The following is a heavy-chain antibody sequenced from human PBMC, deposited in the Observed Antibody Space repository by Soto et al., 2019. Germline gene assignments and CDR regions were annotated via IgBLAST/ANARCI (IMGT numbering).Heavy chain of an antibody. D-gene: IGHD3-10*01. V-gene: IGHV1-18*01. CDR1: GYTFTSYG. CDR2: ISAYNGNT. CDR3: AIFAAVFAAMLLLDI. J-gene: IGHJ3*02. Sequence: GASVKVSCKASGYTFTSYGISWVRQAPGQGLEWMGWISAYNGNTNYAQKLQGRVTMTTDTSTSTAYMELRSLRSDDTAVYYCAIFAAVFAAMLLLDIWGQGTMVPVSS.